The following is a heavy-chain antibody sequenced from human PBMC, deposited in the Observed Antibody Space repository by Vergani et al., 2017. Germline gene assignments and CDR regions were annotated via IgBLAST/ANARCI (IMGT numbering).Heavy chain of an antibody. CDR1: GGSISSGSYY. Sequence: QVQLQESGPGLVRPSQTLSLTCTVSGGSISSGSYYWSWFRQPAGKGLAWIGRFYTGGGTSYNPSLKSRVTISVDTSKNQFSLQLSSVTAADTAVSYCARDPLYSTTWPLLLLGMDVWGQGTTVTVSS. J-gene: IGHJ6*02. CDR3: ARDPLYSTTWPLLLLGMDV. V-gene: IGHV4-61*02. CDR2: FYTGGGT. D-gene: IGHD6-13*01.